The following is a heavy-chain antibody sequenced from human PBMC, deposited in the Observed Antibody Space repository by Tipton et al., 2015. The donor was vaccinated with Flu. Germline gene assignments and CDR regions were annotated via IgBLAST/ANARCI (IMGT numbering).Heavy chain of an antibody. Sequence: SLRLSCTASGFTLSTSGMHWVRQAPGKGLEWLALINHDATYIQYADSVKGRFTISRDRSKNTLFLQMNGLRAEDTAVYYCARDKSRTWSFDYWGQGSLVTVSS. V-gene: IGHV3-30*19. D-gene: IGHD1-7*01. CDR2: INHDATYI. CDR1: GFTLSTSG. J-gene: IGHJ4*02. CDR3: ARDKSRTWSFDY.